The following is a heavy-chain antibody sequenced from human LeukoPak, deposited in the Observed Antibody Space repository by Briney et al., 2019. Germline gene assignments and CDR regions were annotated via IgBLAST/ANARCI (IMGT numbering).Heavy chain of an antibody. CDR1: GFTFSSYW. Sequence: TGGSLRLSCAASGFTFSSYWMSWVRQAPGKGLEWVANIKQDGSEKYYVDSVKGRFTISRDNAKNSLYLQMNSLRVEDTAVYYCARVTGWDFWSGPLDYWGQGTLVTVSS. D-gene: IGHD3-3*01. CDR3: ARVTGWDFWSGPLDY. V-gene: IGHV3-7*01. J-gene: IGHJ4*02. CDR2: IKQDGSEK.